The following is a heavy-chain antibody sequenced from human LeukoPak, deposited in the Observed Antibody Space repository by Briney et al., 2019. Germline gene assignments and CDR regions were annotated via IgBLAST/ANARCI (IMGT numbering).Heavy chain of an antibody. Sequence: GRSLRLSCAASGFTFSSYAMHWVRQAPGKGLEWVAVISYDESNKYYADSVKGRFTISRDNSKNTLYLQMNSLRAEDTAVYYCARQLLWFGELSPSWFDPWGQGTLVTVSS. CDR1: GFTFSSYA. V-gene: IGHV3-30*04. J-gene: IGHJ5*02. D-gene: IGHD3-10*01. CDR3: ARQLLWFGELSPSWFDP. CDR2: ISYDESNK.